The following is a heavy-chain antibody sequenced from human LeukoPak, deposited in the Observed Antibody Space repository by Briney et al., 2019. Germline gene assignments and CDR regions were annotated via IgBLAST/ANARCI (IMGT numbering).Heavy chain of an antibody. Sequence: GRSLRLSCAASGFTFSSYAMHWVRQAPGKGLEWVAVTSYDGSNKYYADSVKGRFTISRDNSKNTLYLQMNSLRAEDTAVYYCAREANFWSGYYMGYYYYMDVWGKGTTVTVSS. D-gene: IGHD3-3*01. J-gene: IGHJ6*03. CDR3: AREANFWSGYYMGYYYYMDV. CDR2: TSYDGSNK. CDR1: GFTFSSYA. V-gene: IGHV3-30-3*01.